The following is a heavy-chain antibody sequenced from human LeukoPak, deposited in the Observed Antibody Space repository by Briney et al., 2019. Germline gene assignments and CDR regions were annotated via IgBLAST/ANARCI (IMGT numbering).Heavy chain of an antibody. J-gene: IGHJ4*02. D-gene: IGHD3-10*01. V-gene: IGHV1-2*02. CDR2: INPNSGGT. CDR3: ARVSVLLWFGECLFDY. CDR1: GYTFTGYY. Sequence: ASVKVSCKASGYTFTGYYMHWVRQAPGQGLEWMGWINPNSGGTNYAQKFQGRVTMTRDTSISTAYMELSRLRSDDTAVHYCARVSVLLWFGECLFDYWGQGTLVTVSS.